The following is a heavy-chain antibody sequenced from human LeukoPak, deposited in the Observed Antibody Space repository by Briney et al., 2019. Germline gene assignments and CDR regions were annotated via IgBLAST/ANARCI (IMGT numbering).Heavy chain of an antibody. CDR1: GGSISSSTYY. CDR3: ARGGVMYGDY. V-gene: IGHV4-39*07. J-gene: IGHJ4*02. Sequence: SETLSLTCTVSGGSISSSTYYWGWIRQPPGKRLEWIGSIYHSGSTYYNPSLKSRVTISVDTSKNQFSLKLSSVTAADTAVYYCARGGVMYGDYWGQGTLVTVSS. CDR2: IYHSGST. D-gene: IGHD3-16*01.